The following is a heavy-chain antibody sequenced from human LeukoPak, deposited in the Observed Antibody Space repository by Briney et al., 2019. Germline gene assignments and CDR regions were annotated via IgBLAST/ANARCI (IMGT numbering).Heavy chain of an antibody. CDR2: INNIGSII. CDR3: ARDLYDILTGHTSYFDY. V-gene: IGHV3-48*01. J-gene: IGHJ4*02. CDR1: GFSFSDHH. Sequence: GGSLRLSCAASGFSFSDHHMNWVRQTPRKGLEWVSYINNIGSIIYYADSVKGRFTISRENAKNSLYLQMNSLRAEDTAVYYCARDLYDILTGHTSYFDYWGQGTLVTVSS. D-gene: IGHD3-9*01.